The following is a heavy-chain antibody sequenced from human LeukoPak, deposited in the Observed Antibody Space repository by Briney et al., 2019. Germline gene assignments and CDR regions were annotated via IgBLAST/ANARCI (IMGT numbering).Heavy chain of an antibody. V-gene: IGHV1-8*03. D-gene: IGHD6-25*01. CDR2: MNPNNGDS. CDR1: GYTFTNYH. CDR3: ARTTSFTASGYDY. J-gene: IGHJ4*02. Sequence: ASVKVSCKAFGYTFTNYHINWVRQATGQGLEWMGWMNPNNGDSGYAQKFQGRVTITRDTSISTSYMELRSLRSDDTAVYFCARTTSFTASGYDYWGQGTLVTVSS.